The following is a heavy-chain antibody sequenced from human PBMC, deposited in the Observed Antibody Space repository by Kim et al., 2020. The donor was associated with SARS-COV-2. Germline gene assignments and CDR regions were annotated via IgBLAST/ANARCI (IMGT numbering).Heavy chain of an antibody. J-gene: IGHJ3*02. Sequence: SETLSLTCAVYGGSFSGYYWSWIRQPPGKGLEWIGEINHSGSTNYNPSLKSRVTISVDTSKNQFSLKLSSVTAADTAVYYCARAGDRRITMVRGVILAFDIWGQGTMVTVSS. D-gene: IGHD3-10*01. CDR1: GGSFSGYY. V-gene: IGHV4-34*01. CDR3: ARAGDRRITMVRGVILAFDI. CDR2: INHSGST.